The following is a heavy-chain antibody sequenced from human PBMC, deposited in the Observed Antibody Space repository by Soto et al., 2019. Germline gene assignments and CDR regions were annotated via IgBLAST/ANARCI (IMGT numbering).Heavy chain of an antibody. CDR2: IWYDGSNK. CDR3: ARDFPTPDYGDYRTNFDY. Sequence: PGGSLRLSCAASGFTFSSYGMHWVRQAPGKGLEWVAVIWYDGSNKYFAVFVKGRFTISRDNFKNAFYLQMNSLRAEDTAVYYCARDFPTPDYGDYRTNFDYWGQGTLVTVSS. CDR1: GFTFSSYG. D-gene: IGHD4-17*01. V-gene: IGHV3-33*01. J-gene: IGHJ4*02.